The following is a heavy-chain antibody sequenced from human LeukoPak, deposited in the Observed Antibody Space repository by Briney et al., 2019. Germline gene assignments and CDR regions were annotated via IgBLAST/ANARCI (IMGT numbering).Heavy chain of an antibody. D-gene: IGHD3-22*01. CDR3: ARDAKDSSGYYYLY. CDR2: ISAYNGNT. J-gene: IGHJ4*02. Sequence: ASVKVSCKASGYTFTSYGIGWVRQAPGQGLEWMGWISAYNGNTNYAQKLQGRVTMTTDTSTSTAYMELRSLRSDDTAVYYCARDAKDSSGYYYLYWGQGTLVTVSS. V-gene: IGHV1-18*01. CDR1: GYTFTSYG.